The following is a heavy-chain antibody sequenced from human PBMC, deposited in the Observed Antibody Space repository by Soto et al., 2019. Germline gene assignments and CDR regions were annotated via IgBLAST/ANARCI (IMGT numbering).Heavy chain of an antibody. CDR3: AAVQESPYSMGI. D-gene: IGHD2-21*01. Sequence: QMQLVQSGPEVKKPGTSVEVSCKASGITFNRSAIQWVRQARGQRLEWVGWIVVGSNNRDYAQKLQERVTITSDMSTSTVYMELSSLRSEDTAVYYCAAVQESPYSMGIWVQGTTVTVSS. V-gene: IGHV1-58*02. CDR2: IVVGSNNR. CDR1: GITFNRSA. J-gene: IGHJ6*02.